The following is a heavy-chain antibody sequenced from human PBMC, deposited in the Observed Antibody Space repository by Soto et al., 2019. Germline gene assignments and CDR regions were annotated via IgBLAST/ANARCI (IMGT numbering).Heavy chain of an antibody. D-gene: IGHD6-19*01. V-gene: IGHV4-38-2*01. CDR2: IYHSGDT. J-gene: IGHJ4*02. CDR3: ARARIVVAGTIVDY. Sequence: PSETLSLTCAVSGYSLTSGYYCGWTRQPPGKGLEWIGSIYHSGDTYYNPSLKSRVTISVDTSKNPFSLKLTPVTAADTAVYYCARARIVVAGTIVDYWGQGTLVTVSS. CDR1: GYSLTSGYY.